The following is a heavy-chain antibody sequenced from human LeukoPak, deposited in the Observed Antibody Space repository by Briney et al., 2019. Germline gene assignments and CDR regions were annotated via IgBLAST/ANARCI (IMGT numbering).Heavy chain of an antibody. CDR3: ARDFATDYDFWSGYSDYYYYGMDV. CDR1: GYTFTSYA. V-gene: IGHV7-4-1*02. J-gene: IGHJ6*02. CDR2: INTNTGNP. Sequence: ASVKVSCKASGYTFTSYAMNWVRQAPGQGLEWMGWINTNTGNPTYARGFTGRFVFSLDTSVSTAYLQISSLKAEDTAVYYCARDFATDYDFWSGYSDYYYYGMDVWGQXTTVTVSS. D-gene: IGHD3-3*01.